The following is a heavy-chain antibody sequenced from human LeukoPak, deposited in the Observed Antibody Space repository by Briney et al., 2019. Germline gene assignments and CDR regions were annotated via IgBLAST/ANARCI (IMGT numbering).Heavy chain of an antibody. Sequence: GGSLRLSFAASGLPFISYAMTWVRQAPGKGLEWVSAITSGGTTYYADSVKGRFTISRDNSKNTLYLQMTSLRAEDTAVYHCARVRKYSSSEVVAYWGQGTLVTVSS. J-gene: IGHJ4*02. CDR1: GLPFISYA. CDR2: ITSGGTT. CDR3: ARVRKYSSSEVVAY. V-gene: IGHV3-23*01. D-gene: IGHD6-6*01.